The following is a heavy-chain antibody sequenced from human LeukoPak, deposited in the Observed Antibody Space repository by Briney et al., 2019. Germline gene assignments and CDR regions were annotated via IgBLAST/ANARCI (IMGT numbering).Heavy chain of an antibody. J-gene: IGHJ4*02. CDR3: ARVVGADGQGYFDY. CDR2: IIPIFGTA. Sequence: SVKVSCKASGGTFSSYAISWVRQAPGQGLEWMEGIIPIFGTANYAQKFQGRVTITADESTSTAYMELSSLRSEDTAVYYCARVVGADGQGYFDYWGQGTLVTVSS. V-gene: IGHV1-69*01. D-gene: IGHD1-26*01. CDR1: GGTFSSYA.